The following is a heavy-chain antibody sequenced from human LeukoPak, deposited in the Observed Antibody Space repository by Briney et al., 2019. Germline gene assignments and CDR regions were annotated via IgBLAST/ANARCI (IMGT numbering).Heavy chain of an antibody. CDR1: GGSISSGDYY. CDR2: IYYSGST. CDR3: ASTNYDFWSGYQPFDY. Sequence: PSETLSLTCTVSGGSISSGDYYWSWIRQPPGKGLEWIGYIYYSGSTYYNPSLKSRVTISVDTSKNQFSLKLSSVTAADTAVYYCASTNYDFWSGYQPFDYWGQGTLVTVSS. J-gene: IGHJ4*02. D-gene: IGHD3-3*01. V-gene: IGHV4-30-4*02.